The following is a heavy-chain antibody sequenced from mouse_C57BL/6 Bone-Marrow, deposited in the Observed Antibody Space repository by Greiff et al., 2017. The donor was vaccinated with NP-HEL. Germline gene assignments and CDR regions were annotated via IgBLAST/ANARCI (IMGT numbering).Heavy chain of an antibody. CDR2: IYHRSGNT. D-gene: IGHD2-3*01. Sequence: QVQLQQSGAELARPGASVTLSCKASGYTFTSYGISWVKQRTGQGLEWIGEIYHRSGNTYYNEKFKGKATLTADKSSSTAYMELRILTSEDSAVYFCARYLYDGYPAWFAYWGQGTLVTVSA. J-gene: IGHJ3*01. CDR1: GYTFTSYG. CDR3: ARYLYDGYPAWFAY. V-gene: IGHV1-81*01.